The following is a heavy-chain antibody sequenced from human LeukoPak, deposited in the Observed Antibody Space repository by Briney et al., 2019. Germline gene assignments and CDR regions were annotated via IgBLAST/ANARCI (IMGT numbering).Heavy chain of an antibody. CDR1: GRSFSGYY. CDR2: INHSGIT. D-gene: IGHD2-15*01. Sequence: SETLSLTCAVYGRSFSGYYWTWIGQTPAKGLEWIGEINHSGITDYNPSLRSRVTISVDTSKNQFSLKLSSVTAADTAIYYCARAVIVVAAATQRNWFDPWGQGTLVTVSS. J-gene: IGHJ5*02. CDR3: ARAVIVVAAATQRNWFDP. V-gene: IGHV4-34*01.